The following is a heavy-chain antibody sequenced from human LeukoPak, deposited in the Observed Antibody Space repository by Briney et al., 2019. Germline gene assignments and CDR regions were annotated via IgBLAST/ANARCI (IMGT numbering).Heavy chain of an antibody. V-gene: IGHV3-23*01. Sequence: PGGSLRLSCAASGFTFSSYAMSWVRQAPGKGLEWVSAISGSGGSTYYADSVKGRFTISRDNSKNTLYLQMNSLRAEDTAVYYCAKDPCCSSTRAGVDYWGQGTLVTVSS. CDR2: ISGSGGST. D-gene: IGHD2-2*01. CDR1: GFTFSSYA. J-gene: IGHJ4*02. CDR3: AKDPCCSSTRAGVDY.